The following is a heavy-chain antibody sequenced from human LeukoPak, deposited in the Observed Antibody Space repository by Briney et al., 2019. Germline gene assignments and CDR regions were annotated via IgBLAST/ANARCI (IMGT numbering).Heavy chain of an antibody. CDR1: GFTVSSNY. V-gene: IGHV3-53*01. CDR3: ARERAAADTAMVSDY. Sequence: WGSLRLSCVASGFTVSSNYMSWVRQAPGKGLEWVSVIYSGGSTYYADSVKGRFTISRDNSKNTLYLQMNSLRAEDTAVYYCARERAAADTAMVSDYWGQGTLVTVSS. D-gene: IGHD5-18*01. J-gene: IGHJ4*02. CDR2: IYSGGST.